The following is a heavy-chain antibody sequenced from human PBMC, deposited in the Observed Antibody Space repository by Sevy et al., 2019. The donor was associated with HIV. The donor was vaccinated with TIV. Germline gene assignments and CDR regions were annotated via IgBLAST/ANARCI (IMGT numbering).Heavy chain of an antibody. J-gene: IGHJ4*02. V-gene: IGHV4-39*01. CDR2: IYYSGST. CDR3: ARNYYDSSLYGYFDY. Sequence: SETLSLTCTVSGSSISSSSYYWGWIRQPPGKGLEWIGSIYYSGSTYYNPSLKSRVTISVDTSKNQFSLKLSSVTAADTAVYYCARNYYDSSLYGYFDYWGQRTLVTVS. CDR1: GSSISSSSYY. D-gene: IGHD3-22*01.